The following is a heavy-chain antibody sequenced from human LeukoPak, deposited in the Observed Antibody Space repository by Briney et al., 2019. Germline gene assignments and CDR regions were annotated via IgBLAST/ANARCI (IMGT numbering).Heavy chain of an antibody. J-gene: IGHJ4*02. CDR2: IYYSAIT. Sequence: SETLSLTCIVSGDSISRGSYYWGWIRQPPGKGLEWIGNIYYSAITYYNPSLKSRVNISVDTSKSQFSLKLNSVTAADTAVYYCARSPPPGATAYGVVDYWGQGTLVTVSS. CDR3: ARSPPPGATAYGVVDY. CDR1: GDSISRGSYY. D-gene: IGHD3-16*01. V-gene: IGHV4-39*01.